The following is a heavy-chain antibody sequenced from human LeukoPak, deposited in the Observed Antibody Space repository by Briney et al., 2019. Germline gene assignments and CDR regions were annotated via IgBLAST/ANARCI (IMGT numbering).Heavy chain of an antibody. CDR1: GFSFSSYG. D-gene: IGHD6-13*01. CDR2: IWYDGSNQ. Sequence: GGSLRLSCAASGFSFSSYGMHWVRQAPGKGLEWVAIIWYDGSNQYYADSVKGRSTISRDNSKNTLYLQVNSLRAEDTAVYYCARDQGTAPAGGAKGRFDYWGQGTLVIVSS. CDR3: ARDQGTAPAGGAKGRFDY. J-gene: IGHJ4*02. V-gene: IGHV3-33*01.